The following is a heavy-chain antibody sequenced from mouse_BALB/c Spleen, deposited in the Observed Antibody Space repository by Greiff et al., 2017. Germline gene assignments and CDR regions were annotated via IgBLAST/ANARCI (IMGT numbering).Heavy chain of an antibody. CDR2: IYPGGGYT. Sequence: QVQLKQSGAELVRPGTSVKMSCKAAGYTFTNYWIGWVKQRPGHGLEWIGDIYPGGGYTNYNEKFKGKATLTADTSSSTAYMQLSSLTSEDSAIYYCASRYYYRYDEGGMDYWGQGTSVTVSS. CDR3: ASRYYYRYDEGGMDY. J-gene: IGHJ4*01. D-gene: IGHD2-14*01. CDR1: GYTFTNYW. V-gene: IGHV1-63*02.